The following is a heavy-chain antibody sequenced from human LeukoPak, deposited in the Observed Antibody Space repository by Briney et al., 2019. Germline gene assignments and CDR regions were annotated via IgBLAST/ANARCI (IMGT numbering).Heavy chain of an antibody. CDR1: GVTLSDHH. Sequence: PGGSLRLSCAASGVTLSDHHMDWVRQAPGKGLEWVGRTRDKARGYTTEYAASVKGRFTISRDDSKTLVYLQMNSLRTEDTAVYFCARDGVEGDNSAFDMWGQGTVVTVSS. CDR2: TRDKARGYTT. J-gene: IGHJ3*02. D-gene: IGHD3-22*01. CDR3: ARDGVEGDNSAFDM. V-gene: IGHV3-72*01.